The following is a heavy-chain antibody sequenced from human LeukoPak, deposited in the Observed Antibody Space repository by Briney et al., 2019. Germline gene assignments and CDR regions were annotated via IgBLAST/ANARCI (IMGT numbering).Heavy chain of an antibody. CDR2: INPSGGST. CDR3: ARGPITDYDILTGYYNFDY. J-gene: IGHJ4*02. CDR1: GYTFTSYY. Sequence: ASVKVSCKASGYTFTSYYMHWVRQAPGQGLEWMGIINPSGGSTSYAQKFQGRVTMTRDTSTSTVYMELSSLRSEDTAVYYCARGPITDYDILTGYYNFDYWGQGTLVTVSP. D-gene: IGHD3-9*01. V-gene: IGHV1-46*01.